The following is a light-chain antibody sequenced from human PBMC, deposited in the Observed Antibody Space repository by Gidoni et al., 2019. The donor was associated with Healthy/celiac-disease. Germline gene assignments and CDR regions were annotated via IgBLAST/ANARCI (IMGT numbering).Light chain of an antibody. CDR1: SSDVGSYNL. J-gene: IGLJ2*01. Sequence: QSALTQPASVSGSPGKSITISCTGTSSDVGSYNLVSWYQQHPGKAPKLMIYEVSKRPSGVSNRFSGSKSGNTASLTISGLQAEDEADYYCCSYAGSSTSFGGGTKLTVL. CDR2: EVS. V-gene: IGLV2-23*02. CDR3: CSYAGSSTS.